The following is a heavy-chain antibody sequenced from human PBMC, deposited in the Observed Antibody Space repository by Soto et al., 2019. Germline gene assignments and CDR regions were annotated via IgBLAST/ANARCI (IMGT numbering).Heavy chain of an antibody. CDR2: IFYSGST. Sequence: SETLSLTCSVSGGSISTSRSYWAWIRQPPGRGLEWLANIFYSGSTFYNPSLASRVTVSVDTSKNQFSLKLSSVTAADTAVYYCARLGYCTNGVCYTTLRYYYYMDVWGKGTTVTVSS. CDR1: GGSISTSRSY. J-gene: IGHJ6*03. CDR3: ARLGYCTNGVCYTTLRYYYYMDV. D-gene: IGHD2-8*01. V-gene: IGHV4-39*07.